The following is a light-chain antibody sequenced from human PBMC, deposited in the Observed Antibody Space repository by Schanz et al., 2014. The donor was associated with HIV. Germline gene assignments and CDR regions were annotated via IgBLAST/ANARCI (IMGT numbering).Light chain of an antibody. V-gene: IGKV3-20*01. Sequence: EIVVTQSPGTLSLSPGERATLSCRASQSVSSSYLTWYQQKPGQAPRLLMYDASSRATGIPDRFSGSGSGTDFTLTISRLEPEDFAVYYCQQYGSSPWTFGQGTKVEIK. CDR3: QQYGSSPWT. CDR2: DAS. CDR1: QSVSSSY. J-gene: IGKJ1*01.